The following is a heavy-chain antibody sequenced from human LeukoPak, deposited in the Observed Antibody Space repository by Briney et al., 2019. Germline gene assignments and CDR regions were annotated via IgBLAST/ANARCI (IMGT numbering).Heavy chain of an antibody. CDR2: ISSSSSYI. J-gene: IGHJ2*01. Sequence: PGGSQRLSCAASGFXFSSYSINWVRQAPGKGLEWVSSISSSSSYIYYADSVKGRFTISRDNAKNSLYLQMNSLRAEDTAVYYCAHLLLTVVTPGWYFDLWGRGTLVTVSP. V-gene: IGHV3-21*01. CDR3: AHLLLTVVTPGWYFDL. CDR1: GFXFSSYS. D-gene: IGHD4-23*01.